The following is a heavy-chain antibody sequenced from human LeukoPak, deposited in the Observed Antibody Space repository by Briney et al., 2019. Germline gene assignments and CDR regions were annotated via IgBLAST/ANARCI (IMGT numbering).Heavy chain of an antibody. Sequence: GASVKVSCKASGYTFSGYYMHWLRQAPGQGLEWMGWINPNGGVTNYAQKFQGRVTVTRDTSISTAYMELSRLRSDDTAVYYWARDGGDGYNFYYWGQGTLVTVSS. CDR3: ARDGGDGYNFYY. J-gene: IGHJ4*02. CDR1: GYTFSGYY. V-gene: IGHV1-2*02. CDR2: INPNGGVT. D-gene: IGHD5-24*01.